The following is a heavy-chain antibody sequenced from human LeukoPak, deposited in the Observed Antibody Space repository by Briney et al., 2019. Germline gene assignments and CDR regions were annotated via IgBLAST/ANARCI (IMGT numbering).Heavy chain of an antibody. V-gene: IGHV4-34*01. Sequence: SETLSLTCAVYGGSFSGYYWSWIRQPPGKGLEWVGEINHSGSTNYNPSLKSRVTISVDTSKNQFSLKLSSVTAADTAVYYCARAYYYDSSRLAYWGQGTLVTVS. D-gene: IGHD3-22*01. CDR2: INHSGST. CDR3: ARAYYYDSSRLAY. J-gene: IGHJ4*02. CDR1: GGSFSGYY.